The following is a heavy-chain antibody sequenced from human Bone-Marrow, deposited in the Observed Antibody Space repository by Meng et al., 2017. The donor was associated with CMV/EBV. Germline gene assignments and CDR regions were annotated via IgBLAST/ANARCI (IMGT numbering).Heavy chain of an antibody. CDR1: GFTFSSYS. D-gene: IGHD6-25*01. J-gene: IGHJ4*02. Sequence: GGSLRPSCAASGFTFSSYSMNWVRQAQGKGLEWVSSISSSSSYIYYADSVKGRFTISRDNAKNSLYLQLNSLRAEYTAVYYCARFKSAFDYWGQGPLVTVYS. V-gene: IGHV3-21*01. CDR3: ARFKSAFDY. CDR2: ISSSSSYI.